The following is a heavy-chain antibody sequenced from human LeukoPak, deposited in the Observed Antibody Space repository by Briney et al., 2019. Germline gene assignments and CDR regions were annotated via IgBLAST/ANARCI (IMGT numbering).Heavy chain of an antibody. J-gene: IGHJ6*04. CDR1: GFTFSSYE. V-gene: IGHV3-48*03. CDR2: ISSSGSTI. Sequence: PGGSLRLSCAASGFTFSSYEINWVRLAPGKGLEWVSYISSSGSTIYYADSVKGRFTISRDNAKNSLYLQMNSLRAEDTAVYYCAELGITMIGGVWGKGTTVTISS. CDR3: AELGITMIGGV. D-gene: IGHD3-10*02.